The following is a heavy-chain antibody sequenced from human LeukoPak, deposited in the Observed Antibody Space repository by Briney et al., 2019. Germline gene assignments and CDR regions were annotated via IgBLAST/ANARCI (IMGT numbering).Heavy chain of an antibody. Sequence: SVKVSCKASGYTFTSYGISWVRQAPGQGLEWMGGIIPIFGTANYAQKFQGRVTITADESTSTAYMELSSLRSEDTAVYYCARSPTIYYGMDVWGQGTTVTVSS. V-gene: IGHV1-69*13. J-gene: IGHJ6*02. CDR3: ARSPTIYYGMDV. CDR1: GYTFTSYG. D-gene: IGHD3-3*01. CDR2: IIPIFGTA.